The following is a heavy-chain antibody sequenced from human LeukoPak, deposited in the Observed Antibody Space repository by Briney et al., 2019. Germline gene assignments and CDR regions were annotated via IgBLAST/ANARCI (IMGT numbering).Heavy chain of an antibody. J-gene: IGHJ3*02. Sequence: ASVKVSCKASGYTFTGYYMHWVRQAPGQGLEWMGWINPNSGGTNYAQKFQGRVTMTRDTSISTAYMELSRLRSDDTAVYYCASGYCSSTSCYTRGAFDIWGQGTMVTVSS. CDR1: GYTFTGYY. V-gene: IGHV1-2*02. CDR2: INPNSGGT. D-gene: IGHD2-2*02. CDR3: ASGYCSSTSCYTRGAFDI.